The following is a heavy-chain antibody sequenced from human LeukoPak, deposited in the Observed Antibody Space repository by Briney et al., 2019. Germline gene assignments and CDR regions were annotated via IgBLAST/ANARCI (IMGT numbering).Heavy chain of an antibody. J-gene: IGHJ6*03. D-gene: IGHD2-2*02. CDR1: GYTFTGYY. CDR2: INPNSGGT. CDR3: ARDQVLVVVVPAAISYYYMDV. V-gene: IGHV1-2*02. Sequence: ASVKVSCKASGYTFTGYYMHWVRQAPGQGLEWMGWINPNSGGTNYAQKFQGRVTMTRDTSISTAYMELSRLRSDDTAVYYCARDQVLVVVVPAAISYYYMDVWGKGTTVTVSS.